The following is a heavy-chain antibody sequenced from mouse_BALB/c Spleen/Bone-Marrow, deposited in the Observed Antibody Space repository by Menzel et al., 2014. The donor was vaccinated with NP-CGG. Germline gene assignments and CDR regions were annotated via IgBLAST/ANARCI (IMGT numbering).Heavy chain of an antibody. Sequence: EVQLQQSGAELVKPGASAKLSCTASGFNIKDTYMHWVKQRPEQGLEWIGRIDPANGNTKYDPKFQGKPTITADTSSNTAYLQLSSLTSEDTAVYYCARWLLNYYAMDYWGQGTSVTVSS. J-gene: IGHJ4*01. CDR2: IDPANGNT. V-gene: IGHV14-3*02. D-gene: IGHD2-3*01. CDR3: ARWLLNYYAMDY. CDR1: GFNIKDTY.